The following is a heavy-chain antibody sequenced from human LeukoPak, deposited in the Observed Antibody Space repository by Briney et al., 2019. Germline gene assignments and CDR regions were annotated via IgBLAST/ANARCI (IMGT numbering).Heavy chain of an antibody. D-gene: IGHD2-2*02. J-gene: IGHJ5*02. V-gene: IGHV3-11*01. CDR1: GFTFSDYY. CDR3: ARGDIVVVPAAISRFDP. CDR2: ISSSGSTI. Sequence: RSGGSLRLSCAGSGFTFSDYYMSWIRQAPGKGLEWVSYISSSGSTIYYADPVKGRFTISRDNAKNSLYLQMNSLRAEDTAVYYCARGDIVVVPAAISRFDPWGQGTLVTVSS.